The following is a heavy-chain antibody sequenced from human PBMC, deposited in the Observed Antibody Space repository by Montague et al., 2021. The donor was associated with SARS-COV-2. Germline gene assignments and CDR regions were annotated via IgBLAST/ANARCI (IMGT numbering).Heavy chain of an antibody. V-gene: IGHV2-5*02. Sequence: PALVKPTQTLTLTCTFSGFSLSTSGVGVGWIRQPPGKALEWLALIYGDGDKRYSPSLKSRLTITKDTSKNQVVLTMTNMDPVDTATFYCAHSNGGSGSYLYFDYWGQGTLVTVSS. CDR2: IYGDGDK. D-gene: IGHD3-10*01. J-gene: IGHJ4*02. CDR1: GFSLSTSGVG. CDR3: AHSNGGSGSYLYFDY.